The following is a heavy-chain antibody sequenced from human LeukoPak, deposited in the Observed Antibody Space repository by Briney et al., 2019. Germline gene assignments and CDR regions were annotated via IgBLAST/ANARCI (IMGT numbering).Heavy chain of an antibody. V-gene: IGHV5-51*01. D-gene: IGHD3-16*02. CDR1: GYSFTSYW. Sequence: GESLKISCKGSGYSFTSYWSGWVRQMPGKGLEWMGTIYPGDSDTRYSPSFQGQVTISADKSISTAYLQWSSLKASDTAMYYCARQIVGSTDYYYGMDVWGQGTTVTVSS. CDR2: IYPGDSDT. CDR3: ARQIVGSTDYYYGMDV. J-gene: IGHJ6*02.